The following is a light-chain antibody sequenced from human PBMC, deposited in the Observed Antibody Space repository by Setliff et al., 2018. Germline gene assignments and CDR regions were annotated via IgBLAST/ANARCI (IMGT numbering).Light chain of an antibody. J-gene: IGLJ2*01. V-gene: IGLV2-14*03. Sequence: QSALTQPASVSGSPGQSITISCTGTHSDIGGYNYVSWYQQHPGRAPKLIIYDATNRPSGVSHRFPGSKSGNTASLTISGRQTEDEADYYCSSYTRATFVVFGGGTKGTVL. CDR2: DAT. CDR3: SSYTRATFVV. CDR1: HSDIGGYNY.